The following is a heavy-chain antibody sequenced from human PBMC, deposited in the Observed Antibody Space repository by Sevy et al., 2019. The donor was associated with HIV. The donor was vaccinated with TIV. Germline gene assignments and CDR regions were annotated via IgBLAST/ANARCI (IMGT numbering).Heavy chain of an antibody. V-gene: IGHV3-21*01. J-gene: IGHJ6*02. CDR1: GFTFSSYS. D-gene: IGHD3-10*01. CDR3: ARDLNYYGSGNYYYGMDV. CDR2: ISSSSSYI. Sequence: GGSLRLSCAASGFTFSSYSMNWVRQAPGKGLEWVSSISSSSSYIYYADSVKGRFTISRDNAKNSLYLQMNSLRAEDTAVYYCARDLNYYGSGNYYYGMDVWGQGTTVTVSS.